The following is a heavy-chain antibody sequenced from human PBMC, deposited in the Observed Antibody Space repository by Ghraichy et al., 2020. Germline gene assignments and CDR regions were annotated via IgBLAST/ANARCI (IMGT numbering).Heavy chain of an antibody. D-gene: IGHD2-15*01. CDR3: AKAGYCSGASCYIYYYYMDV. CDR2: IRYDGSNK. V-gene: IGHV3-30*02. Sequence: GGSLRLSCAASGFTFSNFGMHWVHQAPGKGLEWVAFIRYDGSNKYYADSVKGRFTISRDNSKNTLYLQMNSLRADDTAVYYCAKAGYCSGASCYIYYYYMDVWGKGTTVTVSS. CDR1: GFTFSNFG. J-gene: IGHJ6*03.